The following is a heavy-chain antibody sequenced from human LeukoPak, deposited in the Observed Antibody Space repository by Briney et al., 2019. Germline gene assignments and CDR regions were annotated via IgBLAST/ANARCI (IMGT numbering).Heavy chain of an antibody. CDR1: GGFISSGGYS. D-gene: IGHD3-10*01. CDR3: ARGAQWFGELFDY. CDR2: IYHSGST. V-gene: IGHV4-30-2*01. J-gene: IGHJ4*02. Sequence: SETLSLTCAVSGGFISSGGYSWSWIRQPPGKGLEWIGYIYHSGSTYYNPSLKSRVTISVDRSKNQFSLKLSSVTAADTAVYYCARGAQWFGELFDYWGQGTLVTVSS.